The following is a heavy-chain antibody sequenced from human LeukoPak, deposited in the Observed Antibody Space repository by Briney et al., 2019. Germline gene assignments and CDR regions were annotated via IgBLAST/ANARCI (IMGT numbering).Heavy chain of an antibody. V-gene: IGHV3-33*06. D-gene: IGHD4-11*01. CDR2: IWSDGSDK. Sequence: GGSLRLSCAASGFTFSHYGMHWVRQTPGAGLEWVAVIWSDGSDKYYAKPVKGRFTISRDNSKNSLFLQMNGLRAEDTAVYYCAKDAQRGFDYSNSLQNWGQGILVTVSS. CDR3: AKDAQRGFDYSNSLQN. CDR1: GFTFSHYG. J-gene: IGHJ1*01.